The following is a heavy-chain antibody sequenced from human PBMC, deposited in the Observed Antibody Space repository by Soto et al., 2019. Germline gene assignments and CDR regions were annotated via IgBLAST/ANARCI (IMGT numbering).Heavy chain of an antibody. J-gene: IGHJ6*03. D-gene: IGHD6-6*01. CDR1: GYSFTSYW. CDR2: IYPGDSDT. Sequence: GESLKISCKGSGYSFTSYWIGWVRQMPGKGLEWMGIIYPGDSDTRYSPSFQGQVTISADKSISTAYLQWSSLKASDTAMYYCARLEYSSSDYYYYYMDVWGKGTTVTVSS. CDR3: ARLEYSSSDYYYYYMDV. V-gene: IGHV5-51*01.